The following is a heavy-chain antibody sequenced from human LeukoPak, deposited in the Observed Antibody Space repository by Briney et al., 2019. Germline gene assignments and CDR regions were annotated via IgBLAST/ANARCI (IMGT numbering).Heavy chain of an antibody. Sequence: SETLSLTCAAYGGSFSGYYWSWIRQPPGQGLEWIGEINHSGSTNHNPSLKSRVTISVDTSKNQFSLKLSSVTAADTAVYYCARGMAHYYDSSGYYFWGQGTLVTVSS. D-gene: IGHD3-22*01. V-gene: IGHV4-34*01. CDR2: INHSGST. CDR1: GGSFSGYY. J-gene: IGHJ4*02. CDR3: ARGMAHYYDSSGYYF.